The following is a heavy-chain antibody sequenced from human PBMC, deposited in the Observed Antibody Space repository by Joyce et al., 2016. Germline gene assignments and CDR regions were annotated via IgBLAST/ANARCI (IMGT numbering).Heavy chain of an antibody. CDR2: INYDGTDS. J-gene: IGHJ4*02. CDR3: ARSPARNGANDY. D-gene: IGHD4/OR15-4a*01. V-gene: IGHV3-74*01. CDR1: GFSLRSYW. Sequence: EVQLVESGGGLVQPGGSLRLSCAASGFSLRSYWIHWVRQVPGKGLVWVSRINYDGTDSTYAGSVKGRFTISRDNAKNTLYLEMNSLRAEDTAVYYCARSPARNGANDYWGQGTLVTVSP.